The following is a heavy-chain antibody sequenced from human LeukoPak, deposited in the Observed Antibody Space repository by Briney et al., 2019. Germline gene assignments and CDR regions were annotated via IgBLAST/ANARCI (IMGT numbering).Heavy chain of an antibody. D-gene: IGHD4-17*01. CDR1: GFTFSSYA. Sequence: GGSLRLSCAASGFTFSSYAMHWVRQAPGKGLEWVAVISYDGSNKYYADSVKGRFTISRDNSKNTLYLQMNSLRAEDTAVYYCAREYKPQATVTAYWGQGTLVTVSS. J-gene: IGHJ4*02. CDR3: AREYKPQATVTAY. CDR2: ISYDGSNK. V-gene: IGHV3-30-3*01.